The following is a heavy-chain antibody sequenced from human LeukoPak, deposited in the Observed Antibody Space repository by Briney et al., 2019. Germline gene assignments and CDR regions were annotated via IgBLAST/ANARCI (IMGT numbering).Heavy chain of an antibody. D-gene: IGHD2-2*01. CDR2: VSSSSTCT. CDR3: ARGRYCTSTRCYELAFDI. Sequence: PGGSLRLSCAASGFTFTSYSMNWVRQAPGKGLEWVSSVSSSSTCTYYADSVKGRFTISRDNAKNTLYLQMNSLRAEDTAVYYCARGRYCTSTRCYELAFDIWGQGTMVTVSS. V-gene: IGHV3-21*01. CDR1: GFTFTSYS. J-gene: IGHJ3*02.